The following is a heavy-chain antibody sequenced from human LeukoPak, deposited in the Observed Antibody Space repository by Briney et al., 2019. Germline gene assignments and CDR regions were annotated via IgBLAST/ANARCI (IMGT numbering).Heavy chain of an antibody. V-gene: IGHV3-74*01. Sequence: GGPLRLSCAASGLSFSIYWIHGVRQAPGEGLVWVSRINSDGSSTTYADSVKGRFSISRDNAKNTVYLQMNSLRPEDAAVYYSAREGVGTSRWHGRGALDYWGQGTLVTVSS. CDR3: AREGVGTSRWHGRGALDY. CDR1: GLSFSIYW. CDR2: INSDGSST. D-gene: IGHD1-7*01. J-gene: IGHJ4*02.